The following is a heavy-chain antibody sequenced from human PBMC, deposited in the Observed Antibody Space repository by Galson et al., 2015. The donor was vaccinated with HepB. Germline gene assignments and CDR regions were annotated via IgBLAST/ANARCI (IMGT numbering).Heavy chain of an antibody. Sequence: PALVKPTQPLTLTCTFSGFSLTTTGMGVGWIRQPPGKALEWLALIDWDDSKYFTTSLKTRLTISKDTSKNQVVLTMTKMDSVDTGTYYCARIREVQGWIGWFDSWGQGTLVTVSS. CDR1: GFSLTTTGMG. J-gene: IGHJ5*01. CDR3: ARIREVQGWIGWFDS. CDR2: IDWDDSK. D-gene: IGHD2-2*03. V-gene: IGHV2-70*01.